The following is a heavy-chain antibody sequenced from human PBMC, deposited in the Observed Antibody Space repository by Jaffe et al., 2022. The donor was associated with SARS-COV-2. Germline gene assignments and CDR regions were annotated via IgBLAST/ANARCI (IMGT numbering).Heavy chain of an antibody. J-gene: IGHJ6*02. CDR2: IYYSGST. D-gene: IGHD3-10*02. CDR3: ARDRVFGAGYYYYGMDV. Sequence: QVQLQESGPGLVKPSETLSLTCTVSGGSISSYYWSWIRQPPGKGLEWIGYIYYSGSTNYNPSLKSRVTISVDTSKNQFSLKLSSVTAADTAVYYCARDRVFGAGYYYYGMDVWGQGTTVTVSS. V-gene: IGHV4-59*01. CDR1: GGSISSYY.